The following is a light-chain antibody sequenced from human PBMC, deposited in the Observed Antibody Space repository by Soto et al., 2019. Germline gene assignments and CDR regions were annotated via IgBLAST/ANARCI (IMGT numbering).Light chain of an antibody. Sequence: DIQMTQSPSTLSASVGDRVTITCRASQSISSWLAWCQQKPGKAPKVLIYDASSLESGVPSRFSGSGSGTDFTLTISSLEPEDFATYYCQESSSPLWGTCGQGTKVDI. J-gene: IGKJ1*01. V-gene: IGKV1-5*01. CDR1: QSISSW. CDR2: DAS. CDR3: QESSSPLWGT.